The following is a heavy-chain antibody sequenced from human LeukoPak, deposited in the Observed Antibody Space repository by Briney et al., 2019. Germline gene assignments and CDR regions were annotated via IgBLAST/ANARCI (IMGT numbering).Heavy chain of an antibody. CDR1: GYTFTSYG. V-gene: IGHV1-18*01. CDR3: VREESGGYFDY. Sequence: ASVKVSCKASGYTFTSYGISWVRQAPGQGLEWVGRIAPSVDTTKYAQKFRGRVTMTSGTSTSTVYMELSSLISDDTAIYYCVREESGGYFDYWGQGTLVTVSS. D-gene: IGHD2-8*02. J-gene: IGHJ4*02. CDR2: IAPSVDTT.